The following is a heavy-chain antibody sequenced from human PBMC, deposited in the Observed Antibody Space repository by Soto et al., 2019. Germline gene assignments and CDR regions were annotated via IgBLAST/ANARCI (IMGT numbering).Heavy chain of an antibody. V-gene: IGHV3-7*03. Sequence: GGSLRLSCAASGFTFSSYWMSWVRQAPGKGLEWVANIKQDGSEKYYVDSVKGRVTISRDNAKNSLYLQMNSLRAEDTAVYYCARDHSGDYYYYMDVWGKGTTVTVSS. D-gene: IGHD5-12*01. CDR1: GFTFSSYW. CDR3: ARDHSGDYYYYMDV. J-gene: IGHJ6*03. CDR2: IKQDGSEK.